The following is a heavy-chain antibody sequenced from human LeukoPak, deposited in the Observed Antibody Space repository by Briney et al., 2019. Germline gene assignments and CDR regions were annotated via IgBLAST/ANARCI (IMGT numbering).Heavy chain of an antibody. D-gene: IGHD6-6*01. Sequence: GASVKVSCKASGGTFSTYALNWVRQAPGQGLEWMGGIIPIFGTANYAQKFQGRVTVTTDESTSTVYLELSSLRSEDTAVYYCARDRSFSSPDAFDIWGQGTMVTVSS. CDR3: ARDRSFSSPDAFDI. CDR1: GGTFSTYA. J-gene: IGHJ3*02. V-gene: IGHV1-69*05. CDR2: IIPIFGTA.